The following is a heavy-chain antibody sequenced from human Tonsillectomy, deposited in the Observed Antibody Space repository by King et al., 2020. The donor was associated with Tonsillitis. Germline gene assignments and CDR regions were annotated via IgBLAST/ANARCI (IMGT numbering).Heavy chain of an antibody. CDR3: ARVITGSTIDY. V-gene: IGHV3-30-3*01. J-gene: IGHJ4*02. D-gene: IGHD1-20*01. CDR1: GFTFSSYT. Sequence: QVQLVESGGGVVQPGRSLRLSCAASGFTFSSYTMHWVRQAPGKGLEWVAVISYDGSNKYYADSVKGRFTISRDNSKNTLYLQMNSLKAEETAVYYCARVITGSTIDYWGQGTLVTVSS. CDR2: ISYDGSNK.